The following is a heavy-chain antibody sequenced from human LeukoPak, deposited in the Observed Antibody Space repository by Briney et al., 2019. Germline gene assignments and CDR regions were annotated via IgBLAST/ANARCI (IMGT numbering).Heavy chain of an antibody. D-gene: IGHD2-15*01. CDR3: AKDDVGCSGGSCYYYYYGMDV. Sequence: AGGSLRLSCAASGFTFSVAAMTWVRQAPGKGLECVSLIGASGESTYYADSVKGRFTISRDNSKNTLYLQMNSLGPDDTAVYYCAKDDVGCSGGSCYYYYYGMDVWGQGTTVTVSS. CDR1: GFTFSVAA. CDR2: IGASGEST. J-gene: IGHJ6*02. V-gene: IGHV3-23*01.